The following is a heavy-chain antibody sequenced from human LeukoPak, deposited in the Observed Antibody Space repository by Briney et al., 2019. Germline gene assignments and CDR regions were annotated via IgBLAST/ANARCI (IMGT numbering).Heavy chain of an antibody. D-gene: IGHD2-15*01. Sequence: GGSMRLSCAVSGITFRNDGMHWVRQAPGKGLEWVAFIYYDGSEKYYVDSVKGRFTISRDNSKNTLYLQMNSLRAEDTALYYCASGRGGRGGINYFDYWGQGTLVTVSS. CDR2: IYYDGSEK. CDR3: ASGRGGRGGINYFDY. J-gene: IGHJ4*02. V-gene: IGHV3-33*01. CDR1: GITFRNDG.